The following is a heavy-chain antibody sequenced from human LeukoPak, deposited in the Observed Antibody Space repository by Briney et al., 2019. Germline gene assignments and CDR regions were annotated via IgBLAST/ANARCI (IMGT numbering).Heavy chain of an antibody. J-gene: IGHJ4*02. CDR3: ARDVGGGPFFDY. Sequence: SETLSLTCTVSGGSMRSFYWGWIRQPPGKGLEWIGYIYYRGSTDYNPSLKSRGTISVDTSKNQFSLKLSSVTAVDTAVYYCARDVGGGPFFDYWGQGILVTVSS. V-gene: IGHV4-59*01. CDR2: IYYRGST. CDR1: GGSMRSFY. D-gene: IGHD2-15*01.